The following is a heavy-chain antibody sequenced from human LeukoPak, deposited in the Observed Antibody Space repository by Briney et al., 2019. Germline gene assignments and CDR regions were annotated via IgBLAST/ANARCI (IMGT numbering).Heavy chain of an antibody. CDR1: GFTFSSYG. CDR3: AKKEGSGYSSGWCPWFDP. D-gene: IGHD6-19*01. J-gene: IGHJ5*02. CDR2: ISYDGSNK. V-gene: IGHV3-30*18. Sequence: GGSLRLSCAASGFTFSSYGMHWVRQAPGKGLEWVAVISYDGSNKYYADTVKGRFTISRDNSKNTLYLQMNSLRAEDTAVYYCAKKEGSGYSSGWCPWFDPWGQGTLVTVSS.